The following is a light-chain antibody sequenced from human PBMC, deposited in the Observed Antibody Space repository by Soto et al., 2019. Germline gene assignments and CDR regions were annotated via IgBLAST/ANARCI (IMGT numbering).Light chain of an antibody. Sequence: EIVLTQSPGTLSLSPGESATLSCRASQSVASSHLAWYRQKPGQTPRILIYDESSRATGIPDRISGSGSGTDLTLTISRLEPEDFAVYYCQKYGSAPFTCGPGTKVDIK. CDR3: QKYGSAPFT. CDR2: DES. J-gene: IGKJ3*01. CDR1: QSVASSH. V-gene: IGKV3-20*01.